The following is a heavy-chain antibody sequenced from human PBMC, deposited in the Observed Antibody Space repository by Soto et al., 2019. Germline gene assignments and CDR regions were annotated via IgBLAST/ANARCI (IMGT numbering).Heavy chain of an antibody. CDR1: GFTFSSYW. CDR3: ARDIGGKGAY. D-gene: IGHD3-10*01. Sequence: GGSLRLSCAASGFTFSSYWMHWVRQVPGKGLLWVSRIDEYGSTINYADSVKGRFTISRDNARNTLYLEMNSLRAEDTALYYSARDIGGKGAYWGPGTLVTVSS. V-gene: IGHV3-74*01. J-gene: IGHJ4*02. CDR2: IDEYGSTI.